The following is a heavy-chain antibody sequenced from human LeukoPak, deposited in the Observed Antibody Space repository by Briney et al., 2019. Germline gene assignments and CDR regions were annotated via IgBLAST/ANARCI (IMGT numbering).Heavy chain of an antibody. CDR1: IDSFSNYH. Sequence: PSETLSLTCAVYIDSFSNYHWNWIRQTPAKGMEWIGEVNESGGTNISPSLRSRVILSVDTSKNQFSLKLISVTVADTAIYYCARGQGATVPQVGKNWFDPRGQGTLVTVSS. J-gene: IGHJ5*02. V-gene: IGHV4-34*01. CDR2: VNESGGT. CDR3: ARGQGATVPQVGKNWFDP. D-gene: IGHD1-26*01.